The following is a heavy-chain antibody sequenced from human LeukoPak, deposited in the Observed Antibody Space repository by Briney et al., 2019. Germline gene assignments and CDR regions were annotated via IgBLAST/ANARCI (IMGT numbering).Heavy chain of an antibody. V-gene: IGHV4-59*08. CDR3: ARHVHSGYDWPILDV. CDR2: IYYSGST. Sequence: SETLSLTCTVSGGSISSYYWSWIRQPPGKGLEWIGYIYYSGSTNYNPSLKSRVTISVDTSKNQFSLKLSSVTATDTAVYYCARHVHSGYDWPILDVWGQGTTVTVSS. D-gene: IGHD5-12*01. CDR1: GGSISSYY. J-gene: IGHJ6*02.